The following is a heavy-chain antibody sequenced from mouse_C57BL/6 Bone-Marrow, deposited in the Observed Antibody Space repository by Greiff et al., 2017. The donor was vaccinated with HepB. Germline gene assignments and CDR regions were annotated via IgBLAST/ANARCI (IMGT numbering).Heavy chain of an antibody. V-gene: IGHV5-15*01. CDR2: ISNLAYSI. D-gene: IGHD2-3*01. CDR1: GFTFSDYG. J-gene: IGHJ1*03. CDR3: ARRGYSRDWYFDV. Sequence: EVNVVESGGGLVQPGGSLKLSCAASGFTFSDYGMAWVRQAPRKGPEWVAFISNLAYSIYYADTVTGRFTISRENAKNTLYLEMSSLRSEDTAMYYCARRGYSRDWYFDVWGTGTTVTVSS.